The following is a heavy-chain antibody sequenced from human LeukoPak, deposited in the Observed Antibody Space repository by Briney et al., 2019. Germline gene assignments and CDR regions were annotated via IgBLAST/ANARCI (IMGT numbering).Heavy chain of an antibody. CDR2: VSSTSSYT. J-gene: IGHJ6*02. V-gene: IGHV3-21*01. CDR1: GFSLSDYS. Sequence: GGSLRLSCAASGFSLSDYSMNWVRQAPGKGLGWVSSVSSTSSYTYYVDSVKGRFTISRDNAKNSLYLQMNSLRVEDTAVYFCAKDQSPYYYYGMDGWGQGTAVTVSS. CDR3: AKDQSPYYYYGMDG.